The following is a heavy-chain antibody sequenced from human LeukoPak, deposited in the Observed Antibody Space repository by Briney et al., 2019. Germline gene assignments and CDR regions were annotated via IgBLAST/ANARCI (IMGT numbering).Heavy chain of an antibody. J-gene: IGHJ4*02. CDR2: IYYSGST. Sequence: PSQTLSLTCTVSGVSISSGGYYWSWIRQHPGKGLEWIGYIYYSGSTYYNPSLKSRVTISVDTSKIQFSLKLSSVTAADTAVYYCARAYYYGSGSYMSYYFDYWGQGTLVTVSS. V-gene: IGHV4-31*03. D-gene: IGHD3-10*01. CDR3: ARAYYYGSGSYMSYYFDY. CDR1: GVSISSGGYY.